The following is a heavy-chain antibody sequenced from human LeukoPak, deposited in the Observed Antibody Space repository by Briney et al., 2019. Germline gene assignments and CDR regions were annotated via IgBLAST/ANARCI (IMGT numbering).Heavy chain of an antibody. CDR1: GYTFTISG. CDR2: ISAYNGNT. D-gene: IGHD3-16*02. CDR3: AGELSGWFDP. V-gene: IGHV1-18*01. Sequence: ASVKVSCKASGYTFTISGISWVRQAPGQGLEWMGWISAYNGNTNYAQKLQGRVTMTTDTSTSTAYMELRSLRSEDTAVYYCAGELSGWFDPWGQGTLVSVSS. J-gene: IGHJ5*02.